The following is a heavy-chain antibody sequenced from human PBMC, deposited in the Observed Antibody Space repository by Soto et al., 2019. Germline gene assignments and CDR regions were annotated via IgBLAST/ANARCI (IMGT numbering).Heavy chain of an antibody. CDR3: ASRRTAPR. J-gene: IGHJ4*02. CDR1: AFTFSSYS. Sequence: EVQLVESGGGLVKPGGSLRLSCAASAFTFSSYSMNWVRQAPGKGLEWVSSILRSSRYIYYADSVKGRFTISRDNAKNSLYLQMNSLRAEDTAVYYCASRRTAPRWGQGTLVTVSS. V-gene: IGHV3-21*04. CDR2: ILRSSRYI.